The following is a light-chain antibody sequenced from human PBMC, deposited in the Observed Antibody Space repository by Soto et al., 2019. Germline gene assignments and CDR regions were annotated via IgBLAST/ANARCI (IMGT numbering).Light chain of an antibody. V-gene: IGKV3-20*01. CDR2: GAS. Sequence: EIVLTQSPGTLSLSPVERATLSCRSSQSVSSSYLAWYQQKPGQAPRLLIYGASSRATGIPDRFSGSGSGTEFTLTISSLQPDDVATYYCQQYNTYLSFGQGTKVDIK. J-gene: IGKJ1*01. CDR3: QQYNTYLS. CDR1: QSVSSSY.